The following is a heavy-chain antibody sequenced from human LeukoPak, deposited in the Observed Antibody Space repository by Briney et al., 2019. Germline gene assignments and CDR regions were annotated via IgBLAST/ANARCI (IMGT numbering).Heavy chain of an antibody. CDR2: MNPNSGDT. CDR3: ARRPINCIITNCYVDY. Sequence: ASVKASCKASGYTFTNFYIHWVRQAPGQGLEWMGWMNPNSGDTSYAREFQDRVTMTRDTSLSTAYMELSRLRSDDTAVYFCARRPINCIITNCYVDYWGQGTLVTVSS. D-gene: IGHD2-2*01. CDR1: GYTFTNFY. V-gene: IGHV1-2*02. J-gene: IGHJ4*02.